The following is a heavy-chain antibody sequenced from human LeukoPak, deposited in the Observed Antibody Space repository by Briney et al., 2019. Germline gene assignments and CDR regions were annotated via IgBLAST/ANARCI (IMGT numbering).Heavy chain of an antibody. CDR1: GFTFSSYG. D-gene: IGHD3-22*01. Sequence: GGSLRLSCAASGFTFSSYGMHWVRQAPGKGLEWVAVISSDGSNKYYADSVKGRFTISRDNSKNTLYLQMNSLRAEDTAVYYCARDTYYDSSGYGSRWGQGTLVTVSS. CDR3: ARDTYYDSSGYGSR. V-gene: IGHV3-30*03. J-gene: IGHJ4*02. CDR2: ISSDGSNK.